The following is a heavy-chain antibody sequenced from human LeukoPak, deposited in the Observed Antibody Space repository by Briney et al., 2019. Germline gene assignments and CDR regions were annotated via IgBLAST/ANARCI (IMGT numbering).Heavy chain of an antibody. CDR1: GGTFSSYA. Sequence: GASVKVSCKASGGTFSSYAISWVRQAPGQGLEWMGGIIPIFGTANYAQKFQGRVTITTDESTSTAYMELSSLRSEDTAVYYCARGSGFSSIAARPDYFDYWGQGTLVTVSS. CDR3: ARGSGFSSIAARPDYFDY. D-gene: IGHD6-6*01. J-gene: IGHJ4*02. CDR2: IIPIFGTA. V-gene: IGHV1-69*05.